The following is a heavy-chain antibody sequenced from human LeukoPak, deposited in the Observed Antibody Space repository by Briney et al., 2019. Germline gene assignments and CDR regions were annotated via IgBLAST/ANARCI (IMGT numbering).Heavy chain of an antibody. CDR1: GFTFSDYH. V-gene: IGHV3-21*01. CDR2: ISTSNSYI. J-gene: IGHJ4*02. Sequence: GGSLRLSCVVSGFTFSDYHMNWVRQAPGKGLEWVSSISTSNSYIYYADSVKGRFTISRDNAKNSLYLQMNSLRAEDTAVYYCARLREIPVFGVVTKSTSYFDYWGQGTLVTVSS. CDR3: ARLREIPVFGVVTKSTSYFDY. D-gene: IGHD3-3*01.